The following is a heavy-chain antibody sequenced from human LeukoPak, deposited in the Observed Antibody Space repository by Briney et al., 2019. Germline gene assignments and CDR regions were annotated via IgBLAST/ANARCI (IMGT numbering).Heavy chain of an antibody. J-gene: IGHJ4*02. CDR3: ARFPVGYHDY. V-gene: IGHV1-18*01. CDR2: ISGYNGDT. CDR1: GYTFTTYG. Sequence: ASVKVSCKASGYTFTTYGISWVRQAPGQGLEWMAWISGYNGDTYYAQNFQGRVTVSTDTSRSTAYMELRSLRSDDTAVYYCARFPVGYHDYWGQGTLVTVSS. D-gene: IGHD2-2*01.